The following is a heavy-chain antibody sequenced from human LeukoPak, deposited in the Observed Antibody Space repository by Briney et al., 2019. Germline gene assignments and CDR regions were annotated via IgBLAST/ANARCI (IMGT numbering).Heavy chain of an antibody. V-gene: IGHV1-69*05. J-gene: IGHJ4*02. Sequence: ASVKVSCKASGGTFSSYAISWVRQAPGQGLEWMGRIIPIFGTANYAQKFQGRVTITTDESTSTAYMELSSLRSEDTAVYYCARASPWYNCNSDYFDYWGQGTLVTVSS. D-gene: IGHD1-7*01. CDR1: GGTFSSYA. CDR3: ARASPWYNCNSDYFDY. CDR2: IIPIFGTA.